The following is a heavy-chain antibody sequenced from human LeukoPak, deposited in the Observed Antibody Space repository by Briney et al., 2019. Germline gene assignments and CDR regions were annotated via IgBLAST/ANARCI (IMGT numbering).Heavy chain of an antibody. J-gene: IGHJ4*02. CDR1: GFTFSSYA. V-gene: IGHV3-23*01. CDR3: AREGSIVPHQDLAY. D-gene: IGHD2-8*01. CDR2: ITGSGGST. Sequence: GRCLRLSCAASGFTFSSYAMSWVRQAPGKGLEWVSAITGSGGSTDYADSVKGRFTISRDTAETSLYVQMNRLRAEDTALYYCAREGSIVPHQDLAYWGQGTLVTVSS.